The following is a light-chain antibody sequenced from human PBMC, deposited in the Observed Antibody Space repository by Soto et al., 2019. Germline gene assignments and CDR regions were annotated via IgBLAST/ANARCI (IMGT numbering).Light chain of an antibody. CDR2: AAS. J-gene: IGKJ1*01. V-gene: IGKV1-39*01. CDR1: QSISSY. Sequence: DIQMTQSPSSLSASVGDRVTITCRASQSISSYLNWQQQKPGKAPKLLIYAASSLQGGVPSRFSGSGSGTDSTLTISSLQPEDFATYYCHQTYSGPETFGQGTRVEI. CDR3: HQTYSGPET.